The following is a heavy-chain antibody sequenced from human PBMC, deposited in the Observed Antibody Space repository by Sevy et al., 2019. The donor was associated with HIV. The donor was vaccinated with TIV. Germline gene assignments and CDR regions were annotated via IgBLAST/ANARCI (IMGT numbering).Heavy chain of an antibody. D-gene: IGHD5-12*01. V-gene: IGHV4-39*02. Sequence: SETLSLTCSVSGGSIVSSSHYWGWIRQPPGKRLEWLGRIYYSGDTYYNPSLNGRRTISIDTSKNQFSLNLRAVTAADTAIYYCAREAGGYDYDYGMDVWGQGTTVTVSS. J-gene: IGHJ6*02. CDR3: AREAGGYDYDYGMDV. CDR1: GGSIVSSSHY. CDR2: IYYSGDT.